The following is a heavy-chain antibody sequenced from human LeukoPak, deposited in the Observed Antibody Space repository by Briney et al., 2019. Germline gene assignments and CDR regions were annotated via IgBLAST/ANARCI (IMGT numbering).Heavy chain of an antibody. J-gene: IGHJ4*02. V-gene: IGHV4-59*01. Sequence: SETLSLTCTVSGGSINYYYWMWIRQPPGKGLEWIGYIYYSGGTHYNPSLKSRVTMLVDTSKNQFSLKLTAVTVADTAVYYCARETPGAGHFDYWGQGSLVTVSS. CDR2: IYYSGGT. CDR3: ARETPGAGHFDY. CDR1: GGSINYYY. D-gene: IGHD7-27*01.